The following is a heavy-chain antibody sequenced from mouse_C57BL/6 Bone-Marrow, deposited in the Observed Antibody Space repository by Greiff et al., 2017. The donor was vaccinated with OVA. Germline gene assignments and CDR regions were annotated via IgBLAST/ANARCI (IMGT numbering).Heavy chain of an antibody. V-gene: IGHV5-9*01. J-gene: IGHJ1*03. Sequence: EVQGVESGGGLVKPGGSLKLSCAASGFTFSSYTMSWVRQTPEKRLEWVATISGGGGNTYYPDSVKGRFTISRDNAKNTLYLQMSSLRSEDTALYYCASPRSYYYGSIYWYFDVWGTGTTVTVSS. CDR3: ASPRSYYYGSIYWYFDV. CDR1: GFTFSSYT. D-gene: IGHD1-1*01. CDR2: ISGGGGNT.